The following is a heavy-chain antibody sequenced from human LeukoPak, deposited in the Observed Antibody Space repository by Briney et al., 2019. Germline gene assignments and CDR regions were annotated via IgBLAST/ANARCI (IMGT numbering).Heavy chain of an antibody. Sequence: GGSLRLSCAASGFTFRSYGMHGVRQAPGKGLEGVAFIRYDGSNKYYADSVKGRFTISRDNSKNTLDLQMNSLRAEDTAVYYCAKDSSLLFLWFDPWGQGTLVTVSS. CDR2: IRYDGSNK. CDR1: GFTFRSYG. D-gene: IGHD2/OR15-2a*01. V-gene: IGHV3-30*02. CDR3: AKDSSLLFLWFDP. J-gene: IGHJ5*02.